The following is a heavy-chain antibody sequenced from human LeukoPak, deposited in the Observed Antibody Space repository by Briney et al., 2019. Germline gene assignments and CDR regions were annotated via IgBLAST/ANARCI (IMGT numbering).Heavy chain of an antibody. CDR1: GYRFTNYW. V-gene: IGHV5-51*01. Sequence: GESLKISCKASGYRFTNYWIGWVRQLPGQGLEWMGIIYPGDSDTRYSPSFQGQVTISADTSITTAYLQWSSLKASDTAMYCCANNIATGTLNFFDYWGQGTLVTVSS. J-gene: IGHJ4*02. CDR2: IYPGDSDT. CDR3: ANNIATGTLNFFDY. D-gene: IGHD1-1*01.